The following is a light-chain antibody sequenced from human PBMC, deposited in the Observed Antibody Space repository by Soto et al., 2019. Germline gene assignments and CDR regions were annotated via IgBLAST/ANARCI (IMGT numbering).Light chain of an antibody. CDR1: QSVSSSY. J-gene: IGKJ2*01. CDR3: QQYGSSPYT. Sequence: EIVLTQSPGTLSLSPGERATLSCRASQSVSSSYLAWYQQKPGQAPRLLIYCSSSRATGIPDRFSGSGSGTDFTLTISRLEPEDFAVYYCQQYGSSPYTFGPGTKLEIK. V-gene: IGKV3-20*01. CDR2: CSS.